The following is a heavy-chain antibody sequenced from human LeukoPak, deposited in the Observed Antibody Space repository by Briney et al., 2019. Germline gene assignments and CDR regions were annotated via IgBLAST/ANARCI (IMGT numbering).Heavy chain of an antibody. CDR1: GFTFSSYA. CDR2: ISGSGGST. V-gene: IGHV3-23*01. CDR3: APSPLTIFGGLPGHFDY. Sequence: GGPLRLSCAASGFTFSSYAMSWVRQAPGKGLEWVSAISGSGGSTYYADSVKGRFTISRDNSKNTLYLQMNSLRAEDTAVYYCAPSPLTIFGGLPGHFDYWGQGTLVTVSS. J-gene: IGHJ4*02. D-gene: IGHD3-3*01.